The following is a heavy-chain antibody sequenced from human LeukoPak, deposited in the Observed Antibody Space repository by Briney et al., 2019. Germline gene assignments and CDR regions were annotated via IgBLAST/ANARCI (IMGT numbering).Heavy chain of an antibody. CDR2: IWYDGSNI. CDR3: ARDFYTGMFDY. CDR1: GFTFSSYG. J-gene: IGHJ4*02. D-gene: IGHD3-10*02. V-gene: IGHV3-33*01. Sequence: PGRSLRLSCAASGFTFSSYGFHWVRQAPGKGLEWVAVIWYDGSNIHYAESVKGRFTISRDNSRDTLYLHMNSLRPEGTAVYYCARDFYTGMFDYWGQGTLVTVSS.